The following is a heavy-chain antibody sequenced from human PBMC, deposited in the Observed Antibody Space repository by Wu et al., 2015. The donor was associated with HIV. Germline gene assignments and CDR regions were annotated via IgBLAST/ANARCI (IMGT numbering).Heavy chain of an antibody. CDR2: IYYTGST. D-gene: IGHD3-10*01. V-gene: IGHV4-59*01. J-gene: IGHJ2*01. Sequence: QVQLQESGPRLVKPSETLSLTCTVSSGSITNYYWNWIRQSPGKGLEWIGYIYYTGSTNYNPSLKSRVAISVDTSNNQFSLKLSSLTAADTAVYFCARTPLWFGEFPKWNFDLWGRGILVTVSS. CDR3: ARTPLWFGEFPKWNFDL. CDR1: SGSITNYY.